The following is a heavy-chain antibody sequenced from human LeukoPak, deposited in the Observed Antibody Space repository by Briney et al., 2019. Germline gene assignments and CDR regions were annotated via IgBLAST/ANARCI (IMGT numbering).Heavy chain of an antibody. CDR1: GFTFSSYA. V-gene: IGHV3-23*01. D-gene: IGHD2-15*01. J-gene: IGHJ4*02. Sequence: PGGSLRLSCAASGFTFSSYAMSWVRQAPGKGLEWVSAISGSGGSTYYADSVKGRFTISRDNSKNTLYLQMNSLRAEDTAVYYCAKGGSGHSVGGSCYSDYWGQGTLVTVSS. CDR2: ISGSGGST. CDR3: AKGGSGHSVGGSCYSDY.